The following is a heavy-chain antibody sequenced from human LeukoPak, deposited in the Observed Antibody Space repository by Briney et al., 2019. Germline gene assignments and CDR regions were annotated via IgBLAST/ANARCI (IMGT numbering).Heavy chain of an antibody. D-gene: IGHD4-17*01. CDR3: AKLGGDPAVEDV. CDR2: SIPIFGTA. Sequence: SVKVSCKASGGTFSSYAISWVRQAPGQGLGWMGGSIPIFGTANYAQKFQGRVTITADESTSTAYMELSSLRSEDTAVYYCAKLGGDPAVEDVWGQGTTVTVSS. V-gene: IGHV1-69*13. J-gene: IGHJ6*02. CDR1: GGTFSSYA.